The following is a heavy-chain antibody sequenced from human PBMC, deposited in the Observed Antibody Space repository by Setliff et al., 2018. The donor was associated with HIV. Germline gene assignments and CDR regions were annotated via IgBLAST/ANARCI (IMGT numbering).Heavy chain of an antibody. CDR3: ARMYSGYDWSPAGARTRYFDY. CDR1: GGSFSGYY. CDR2: VTHSGRT. J-gene: IGHJ4*02. V-gene: IGHV4-34*01. D-gene: IGHD5-12*01. Sequence: SETLSLTCAVYGGSFSGYYWSWIRQAPGKGLEWIGEVTHSGRTNYNPSLESRVTISVDTSKNQFSLKLSSVTAADTAVYYCARMYSGYDWSPAGARTRYFDYWGQGTLVTVSS.